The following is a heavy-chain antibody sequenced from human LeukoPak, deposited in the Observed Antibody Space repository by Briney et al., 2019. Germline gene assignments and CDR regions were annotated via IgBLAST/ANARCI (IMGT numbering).Heavy chain of an antibody. Sequence: ASVKVSCKASGYTFTGYYMHWVRQAPGQGLEWMGWINPNSGGTNYAQKFQGRVTMTRDTSISTAYMELSRLRSDDTAVYYCARAWVGIFEGYYMDVWGKGTTVTVSS. D-gene: IGHD2-15*01. V-gene: IGHV1-2*02. CDR3: ARAWVGIFEGYYMDV. J-gene: IGHJ6*03. CDR2: INPNSGGT. CDR1: GYTFTGYY.